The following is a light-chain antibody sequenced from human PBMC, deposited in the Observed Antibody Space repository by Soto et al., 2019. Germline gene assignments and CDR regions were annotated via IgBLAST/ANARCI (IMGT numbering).Light chain of an antibody. V-gene: IGKV3-11*01. Sequence: DIVLTQSPATLSLSPGERATLSCRASQSVGRAFAWYQQKPGQTPTLLIYDASNRATGIPARFSGSGSGTDFTHTIRYQEPEVFSVDYCQHRHNFGPGTKVEVK. CDR2: DAS. J-gene: IGKJ3*01. CDR3: QHRHN. CDR1: QSVGRA.